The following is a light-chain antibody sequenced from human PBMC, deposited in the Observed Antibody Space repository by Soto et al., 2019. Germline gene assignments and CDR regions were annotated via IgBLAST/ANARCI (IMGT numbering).Light chain of an antibody. J-gene: IGKJ1*01. CDR2: SAS. V-gene: IGKV3-20*01. Sequence: EIELTQSPGTLSLSPGERATLSCRASQSVSSNYLAWYRQKPGQAPRLLIYSASSRAAGIPDRFSGSGSGTDFNLTISRLEPEDFAVYYCQQYGSSRTFGQGTKVEIK. CDR3: QQYGSSRT. CDR1: QSVSSNY.